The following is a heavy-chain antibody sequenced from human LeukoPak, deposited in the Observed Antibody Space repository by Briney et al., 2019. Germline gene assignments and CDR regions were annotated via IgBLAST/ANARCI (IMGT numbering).Heavy chain of an antibody. CDR1: GGSISSYY. V-gene: IGHV4-59*01. D-gene: IGHD6-13*01. CDR3: ASMHPNSSSRLFDY. J-gene: IGHJ4*02. Sequence: SETLSLTCTVSGGSISSYYWSWIRQPPGKGLEWIGYIYYSGSTNYNPSLKSRVTISVDTSKNQFSLKLSSVTAADTAVYYCASMHPNSSSRLFDYWGQGTLVTVSS. CDR2: IYYSGST.